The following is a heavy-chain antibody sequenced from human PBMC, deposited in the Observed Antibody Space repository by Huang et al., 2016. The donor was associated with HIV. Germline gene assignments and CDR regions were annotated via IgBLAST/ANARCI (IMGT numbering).Heavy chain of an antibody. J-gene: IGHJ3*01. V-gene: IGHV1-69*13. D-gene: IGHD3-16*01. Sequence: QVQLVQSGAEVRKPGSSVKVSCRASGGSFNNFGINWVRQAPGQGLEWMGGIIPRFVKRNDAQRFKDRVTITADETTGVVHLEVTSLRSDDTAVYFCAKRGGAWGSPYAFDLWGPGTMVTVSS. CDR2: IIPRFVKR. CDR3: AKRGGAWGSPYAFDL. CDR1: GGSFNNFG.